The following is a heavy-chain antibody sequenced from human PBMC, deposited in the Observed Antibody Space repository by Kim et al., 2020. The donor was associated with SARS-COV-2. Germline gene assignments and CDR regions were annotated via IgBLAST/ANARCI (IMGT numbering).Heavy chain of an antibody. CDR2: INSDGSRT. D-gene: IGHD6-19*01. J-gene: IGHJ6*02. CDR3: ARDGILDSRGWSDLDYYYGMDV. Sequence: GGSLRLSCTASGFTFSSYWMHWVRQVPGKGLVWVSRINSDGSRTSHAYSVKGRFTISRDNAKNTLYLQMNSLRAEDTAVYYCARDGILDSRGWSDLDYYYGMDVWGQGTTVTVSS. V-gene: IGHV3-74*01. CDR1: GFTFSSYW.